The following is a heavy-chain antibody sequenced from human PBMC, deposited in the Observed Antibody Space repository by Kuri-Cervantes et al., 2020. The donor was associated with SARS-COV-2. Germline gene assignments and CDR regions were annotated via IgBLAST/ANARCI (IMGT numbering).Heavy chain of an antibody. CDR2: ISGSSSYI. V-gene: IGHV3-21*01. D-gene: IGHD3-22*01. CDR1: GFTFSSYS. Sequence: GESLKISCAASGFTFSSYSMNWVRQAPGKGLEWVSSISGSSSYIYYADSVKGRFTISRDNAKNSLYLQMNSLRAEDTAVYYCARDSFPDSSGYYYPVGAFDIWGQGTMVTVSS. CDR3: ARDSFPDSSGYYYPVGAFDI. J-gene: IGHJ3*02.